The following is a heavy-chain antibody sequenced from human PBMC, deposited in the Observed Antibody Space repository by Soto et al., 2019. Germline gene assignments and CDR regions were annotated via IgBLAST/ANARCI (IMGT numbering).Heavy chain of an antibody. CDR1: GFTFSSYS. CDR2: ISSSSSYI. D-gene: IGHD3-9*01. J-gene: IGHJ5*02. Sequence: GGSLRLSCAASGFTFSSYSMNWVRQAPGKGLEWVSSISSSSSYIYYADSVKGRFTISRDNAKNSLYLQMNSLRAEDTAVYYCATNILTGYENWFDPWGQGTLVTGLL. V-gene: IGHV3-21*01. CDR3: ATNILTGYENWFDP.